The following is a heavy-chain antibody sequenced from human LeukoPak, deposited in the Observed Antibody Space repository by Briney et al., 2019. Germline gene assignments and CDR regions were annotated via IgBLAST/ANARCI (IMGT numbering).Heavy chain of an antibody. V-gene: IGHV3-23*01. CDR2: ISGSGGST. CDR1: GFTFSSYA. J-gene: IGHJ4*02. CDR3: AKGLTAMIVVVISIDY. Sequence: HPGGSLRLSCAASGFTFSSYAMSWVRQAPGKGLEWVSAISGSGGSTYYADSVKGRFTISRDNSKNTLYLQMNSLRAEDTAVYYCAKGLTAMIVVVISIDYWGQGTLVTVSS. D-gene: IGHD3-22*01.